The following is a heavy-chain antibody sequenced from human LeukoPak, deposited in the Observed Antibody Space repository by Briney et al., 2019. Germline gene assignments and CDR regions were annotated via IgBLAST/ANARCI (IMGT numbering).Heavy chain of an antibody. CDR1: GFTFSSYA. D-gene: IGHD4-17*01. J-gene: IGHJ4*02. Sequence: GESLRLSCAASGFTFSSYAMSWVRQAPGKGLEWVAVISYDGSNKYYADSVKGRFTVSRDNSKNTLYLQMNSLRAEDTAVYYCARDPPDYGDHTHFDYWGQGTLVTISS. CDR2: ISYDGSNK. V-gene: IGHV3-30-3*01. CDR3: ARDPPDYGDHTHFDY.